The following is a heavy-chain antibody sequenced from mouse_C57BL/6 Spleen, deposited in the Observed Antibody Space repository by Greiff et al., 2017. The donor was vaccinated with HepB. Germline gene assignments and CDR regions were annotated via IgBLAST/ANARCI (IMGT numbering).Heavy chain of an antibody. Sequence: ESGPGLVKPSQSLSLTCSVTGYSITSGYYWNWIRQFPGNKLEWMGYISYDGSNNYNPSLKNRISITRDTSKNQFFLKLNSVTTEDTATYYCARGGNHPFAYWGQGTLVTVSA. CDR3: ARGGNHPFAY. CDR2: ISYDGSN. CDR1: GYSITSGYY. V-gene: IGHV3-6*01. J-gene: IGHJ3*01. D-gene: IGHD2-1*01.